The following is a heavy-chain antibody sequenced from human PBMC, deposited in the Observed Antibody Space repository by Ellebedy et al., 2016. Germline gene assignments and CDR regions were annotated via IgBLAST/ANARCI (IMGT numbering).Heavy chain of an antibody. CDR2: ISSSGTNI. D-gene: IGHD3-9*01. CDR1: GFNFGDYY. V-gene: IGHV3-11*01. CDR3: AREATGTDY. Sequence: GGSLRLSCAASGFNFGDYYMSWIRQAPGKGLEWVSYISSSGTNIYYADSVKGRFTISRDNANKSLFLQMNTVRAEDTAVYYCAREATGTDYWGQGTKVTVSS. J-gene: IGHJ4*02.